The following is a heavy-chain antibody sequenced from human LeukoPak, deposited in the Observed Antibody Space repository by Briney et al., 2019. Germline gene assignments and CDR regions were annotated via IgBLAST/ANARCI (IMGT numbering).Heavy chain of an antibody. CDR2: IWYDGSNK. Sequence: GGSLRLSCAASGFTFSSYGMHWVRQAPGKGLEWVAVIWYDGSNKYYADSVKGRFTISRDNSKNTPYLQMNSLRAEDTAVYYCAKDLTYGDYSFFDYWGQGTLVTVSP. D-gene: IGHD4-17*01. V-gene: IGHV3-33*06. CDR3: AKDLTYGDYSFFDY. J-gene: IGHJ4*02. CDR1: GFTFSSYG.